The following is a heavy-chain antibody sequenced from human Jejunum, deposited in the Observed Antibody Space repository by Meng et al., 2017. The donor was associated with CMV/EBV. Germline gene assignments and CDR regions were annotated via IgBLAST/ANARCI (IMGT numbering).Heavy chain of an antibody. D-gene: IGHD2-2*02. CDR3: VRGRCTKTSCYTGALDH. CDR2: ISPTEAM. V-gene: IGHV4-4*02. CDR1: SISSSHW. J-gene: IGHJ4*02. Sequence: SISSSHWGGWVRQSPGKGLEWIAEISPTEAMNYNPSLKSRVTISVDYSKSQFSLMMTSVTAADTAIYYCVRGRCTKTSCYTGALDHWGPGTLVTVSS.